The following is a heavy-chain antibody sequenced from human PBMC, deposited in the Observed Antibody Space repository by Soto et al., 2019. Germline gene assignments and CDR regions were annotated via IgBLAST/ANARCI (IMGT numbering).Heavy chain of an antibody. V-gene: IGHV3-23*01. D-gene: IGHD3-10*01. CDR2: ISGSGGST. CDR1: GFTFSSYA. Sequence: GGSLRLSCAASGFTFSSYAMSWVRQAPGKGLEWVSAISGSGGSTYYADSVKGRFTISRDNSKNTLYLQMNSLRAEDTAVFYCANGPLYYVSGSKYGMDVWGQGSTVTVPS. J-gene: IGHJ6*02. CDR3: ANGPLYYVSGSKYGMDV.